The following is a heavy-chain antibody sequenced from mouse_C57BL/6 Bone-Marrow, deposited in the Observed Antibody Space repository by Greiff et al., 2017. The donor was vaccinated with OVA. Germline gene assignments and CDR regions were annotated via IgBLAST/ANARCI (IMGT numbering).Heavy chain of an antibody. Sequence: EVQLQQSGAELVRPGASVKLSCTASGFNIKDDYMHWVKQRPEQGLEWIGWIDPENGDTEYASKFQGKSTITADTSSNTAYLQLSSLTSKDTAVYYCTAYSAWFAYWGQGTLVTVSA. J-gene: IGHJ3*01. V-gene: IGHV14-4*01. CDR1: GFNIKDDY. D-gene: IGHD2-10*01. CDR3: TAYSAWFAY. CDR2: IDPENGDT.